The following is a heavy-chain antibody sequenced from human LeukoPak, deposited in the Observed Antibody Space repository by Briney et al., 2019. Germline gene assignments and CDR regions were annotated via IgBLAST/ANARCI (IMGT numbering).Heavy chain of an antibody. Sequence: ASVKVSCKASGYTITSYDINWVRQATGQGLEWKGWMNPNSGNTGYAQKFQGRVTMTRNTSVSTAYMELSSLRSEDTAVYYCARGGRMDWFDPWGQGTLVTVSS. CDR2: MNPNSGNT. CDR1: GYTITSYD. CDR3: ARGGRMDWFDP. V-gene: IGHV1-8*01. J-gene: IGHJ5*02. D-gene: IGHD5-24*01.